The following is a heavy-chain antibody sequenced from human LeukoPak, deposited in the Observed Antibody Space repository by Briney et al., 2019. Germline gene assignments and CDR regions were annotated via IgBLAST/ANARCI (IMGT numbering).Heavy chain of an antibody. V-gene: IGHV3-48*04. Sequence: GGSLRLSCAASGFTFSSYSMNWVRQAPGKGLEWVSYISSSGSTIYYADSVKGRFTISRDNAKNSLYLQMNSLRAEDTAVYYCARGEYHYFDYWGQGTLVTVSS. D-gene: IGHD3-10*01. CDR1: GFTFSSYS. CDR3: ARGEYHYFDY. CDR2: ISSSGSTI. J-gene: IGHJ4*02.